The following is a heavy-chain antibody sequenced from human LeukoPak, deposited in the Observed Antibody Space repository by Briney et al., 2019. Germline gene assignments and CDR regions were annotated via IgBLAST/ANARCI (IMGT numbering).Heavy chain of an antibody. J-gene: IGHJ4*02. D-gene: IGHD2-2*02. CDR1: GGSISSYY. CDR3: ARCTSTSCYNFDY. Sequence: SETLSLTCTVSGGSISSYYWSWIRQPPGKGLEWIGYIYYSGSTNYNPSLKSRVTISVDTSKNQFSLKLSSVTAADTAVYYCARCTSTSCYNFDYWGQGALVTVSS. CDR2: IYYSGST. V-gene: IGHV4-59*01.